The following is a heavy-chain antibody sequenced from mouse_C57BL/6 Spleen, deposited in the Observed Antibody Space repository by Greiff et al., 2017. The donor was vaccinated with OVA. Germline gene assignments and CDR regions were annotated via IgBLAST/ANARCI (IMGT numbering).Heavy chain of an antibody. Sequence: EVKLVESGPGLVKPSQSLSLTCSVTGYSITSGYYWNWIRQFPGNKLEWMGYISYDGSNNYNPSLKNRISITRDTSKNQFFLKLNSVTTEDTATYYCAKSPYYYGSRGFDYWGQGTTLTVSS. CDR3: AKSPYYYGSRGFDY. V-gene: IGHV3-6*01. CDR1: GYSITSGYY. CDR2: ISYDGSN. J-gene: IGHJ2*01. D-gene: IGHD1-1*01.